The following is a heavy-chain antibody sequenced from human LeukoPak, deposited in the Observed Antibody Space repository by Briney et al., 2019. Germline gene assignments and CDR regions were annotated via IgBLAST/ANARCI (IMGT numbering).Heavy chain of an antibody. CDR1: GFTFSNYW. V-gene: IGHV3-7*03. Sequence: GGSLRLSCAASGFTFSNYWMSWVRQAPGKGLEWVANIKQDGSEKYYVGSVKGRFTISRDNAKNSLYLQMNGLRAEDTAVYYCARDYGPYCSGGSCYFGGFFEYWGQGTLGTVSS. CDR3: ARDYGPYCSGGSCYFGGFFEY. D-gene: IGHD2-15*01. J-gene: IGHJ4*02. CDR2: IKQDGSEK.